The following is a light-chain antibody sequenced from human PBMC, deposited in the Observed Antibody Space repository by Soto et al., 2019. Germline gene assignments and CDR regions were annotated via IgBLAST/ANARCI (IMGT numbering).Light chain of an antibody. Sequence: IQMTQSPSPLSASVGDRVTVTCRASQTISNYLNWYQQKPGKAPKLLIYAASSLQSGVPSRFSGSGSGTDFTLTISSLQPEDFATYYCQQSYSTPWTFGQGTKVDIK. CDR2: AAS. J-gene: IGKJ1*01. CDR1: QTISNY. V-gene: IGKV1-39*01. CDR3: QQSYSTPWT.